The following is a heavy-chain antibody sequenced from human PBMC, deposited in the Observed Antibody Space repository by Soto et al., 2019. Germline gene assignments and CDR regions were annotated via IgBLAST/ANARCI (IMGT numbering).Heavy chain of an antibody. Sequence: GGSLRLSCAASGFTFSSYWIGWVRQAPGKGLEWVANIKQDGSEKYYVDSVKGRFTISRDNAKNSLYLQMNSLRAEDTAVDYCAHSGPYYSYYAMDVWGQGTTVTVS. V-gene: IGHV3-7*01. J-gene: IGHJ6*01. CDR1: GFTFSSYW. CDR3: AHSGPYYSYYAMDV. CDR2: IKQDGSEK.